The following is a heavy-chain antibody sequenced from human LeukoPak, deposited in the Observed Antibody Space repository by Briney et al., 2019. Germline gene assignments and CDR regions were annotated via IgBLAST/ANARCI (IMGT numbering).Heavy chain of an antibody. Sequence: GGSLRLSCAASGFSFNNYAMHWVRQAPGKGLEGVTIILYDGNNKYYADSVKGRFTISRDNSKNTVYLQMDSLRAEDTAVYYCAKGNYDILTGYLYGVDYWGQGTLVTVAS. V-gene: IGHV3-30*18. CDR2: ILYDGNNK. CDR3: AKGNYDILTGYLYGVDY. D-gene: IGHD3-9*01. CDR1: GFSFNNYA. J-gene: IGHJ4*02.